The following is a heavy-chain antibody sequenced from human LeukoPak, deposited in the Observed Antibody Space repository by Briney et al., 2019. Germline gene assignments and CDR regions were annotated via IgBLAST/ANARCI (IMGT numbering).Heavy chain of an antibody. CDR3: ARVGGGYNYHFDL. CDR1: EYFFNDYY. CDR2: INPNNDDT. J-gene: IGHJ4*02. D-gene: IGHD5-24*01. V-gene: IGHV1-2*02. Sequence: ASVKVSCKASEYFFNDYYMHWVRQAPGQGLEWMGWINPNNDDTKYAQRFQDRVTMTKDTSIGTAYMELNRLRSDDTAVYYCARVGGGYNYHFDLWGQGTLVTVSS.